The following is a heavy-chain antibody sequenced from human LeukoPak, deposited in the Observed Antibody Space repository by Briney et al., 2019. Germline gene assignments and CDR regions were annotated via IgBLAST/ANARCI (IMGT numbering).Heavy chain of an antibody. CDR2: INTNTGNP. CDR1: GYTFTSYA. Sequence: ASVKVSCTASGYTFTSYAMHWVRQAPGQGLEWMGWINTNTGNPTYAQGFTGRFVFSLDTSVSTAYLQISSLKADDTAMYYCARGDYETHGYQTRWGQGTLVTVSS. J-gene: IGHJ4*02. CDR3: ARGDYETHGYQTR. D-gene: IGHD3-22*01. V-gene: IGHV7-4-1*02.